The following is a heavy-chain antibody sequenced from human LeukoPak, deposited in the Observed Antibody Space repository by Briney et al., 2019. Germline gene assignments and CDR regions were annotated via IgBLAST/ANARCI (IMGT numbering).Heavy chain of an antibody. V-gene: IGHV3-23*01. J-gene: IGHJ3*02. D-gene: IGHD6-13*01. CDR2: ISGSGGST. Sequence: GGSLRLSCAASGFTFSSYAMSWVRQAPGKGLEWVSAISGSGGSTYYADSVKGRFTISRDNSKNTLYLQMNSLRAEDTAVYYCAKSVDFYSSSWYGAAFDIWGQGTMVTVSS. CDR3: AKSVDFYSSSWYGAAFDI. CDR1: GFTFSSYA.